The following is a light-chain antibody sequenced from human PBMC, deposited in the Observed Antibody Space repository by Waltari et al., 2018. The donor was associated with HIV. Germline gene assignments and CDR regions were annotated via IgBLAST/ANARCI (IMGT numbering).Light chain of an antibody. V-gene: IGKV4-1*01. CDR2: WAS. CDR3: QQYFSTLYT. CDR1: LSVLYSSNSKNY. J-gene: IGKJ2*01. Sequence: IVMTQSPDSLAVSLGERATNTCNSSLSVLYSSNSKNYLAWYQQKPGLSPRLLISWASTRESGVPDRFSGSGSGTHFTLTINNLQAEDVAVYYCQQYFSTLYTFGPGTNLEIK.